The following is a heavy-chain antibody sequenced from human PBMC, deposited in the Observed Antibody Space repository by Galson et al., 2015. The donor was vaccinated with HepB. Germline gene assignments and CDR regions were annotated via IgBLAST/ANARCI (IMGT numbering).Heavy chain of an antibody. J-gene: IGHJ5*02. Sequence: SVKVSCKASGYTFTSYAMNWVRQAPGQGLEWMGWINTNTGNPTYAQGFTGRFVFSLDTSVSTAYLQISSLKAEDTAVYYCARDSDNMHHGDWFDPWGQGPRSPSPQ. CDR1: GYTFTSYA. V-gene: IGHV7-4-1*02. D-gene: IGHD2-8*01. CDR3: ARDSDNMHHGDWFDP. CDR2: INTNTGNP.